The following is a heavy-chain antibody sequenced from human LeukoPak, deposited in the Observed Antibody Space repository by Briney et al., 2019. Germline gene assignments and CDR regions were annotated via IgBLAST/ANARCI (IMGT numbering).Heavy chain of an antibody. J-gene: IGHJ6*03. CDR1: GFTFSSYS. CDR2: ISSSSSYI. CDR3: ATRVPSSSAPPYYYYYYMDV. Sequence: GGSLRLSCAASGFTFSSYSMNRVRQAPGKGLEWVSSISSSSSYIYYADSVKGRFTISRDNSKNTLYLQMNSLRAEDTAVYYCATRVPSSSAPPYYYYYYMDVWGKGTTVTVSS. D-gene: IGHD6-6*01. V-gene: IGHV3-21*04.